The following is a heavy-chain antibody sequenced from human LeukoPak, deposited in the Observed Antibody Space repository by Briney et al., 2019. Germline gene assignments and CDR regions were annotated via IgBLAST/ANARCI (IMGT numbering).Heavy chain of an antibody. V-gene: IGHV5-51*01. D-gene: IGHD2-21*02. CDR3: ARLWGLYCGGDCPLGAFDI. J-gene: IGHJ3*02. CDR1: GYSFTSYW. Sequence: GESLQISCKGSGYSFTSYWIGWVRQMPGKGLEWMGIIYPGDSDTRYSPSFQGQVTISADKSISTAYLQWSSLKASDTAMYYCARLWGLYCGGDCPLGAFDIWGQGTMVTVSS. CDR2: IYPGDSDT.